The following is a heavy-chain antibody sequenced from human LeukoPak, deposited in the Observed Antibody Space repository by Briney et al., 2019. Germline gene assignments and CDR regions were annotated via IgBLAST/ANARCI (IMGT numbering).Heavy chain of an antibody. CDR1: GYTFTSYD. D-gene: IGHD5-12*01. Sequence: AASVKVSCKASGYTFTSYDINWVRQATGQGLEWMGWMNPNSGNTGYAQKFQGRVTMTRNTSISTAYMELSSLRSEDTAVYYCASTGPGEIVATTNYYYYGMDVWGQGTTVAVSS. CDR3: ASTGPGEIVATTNYYYYGMDV. CDR2: MNPNSGNT. V-gene: IGHV1-8*01. J-gene: IGHJ6*02.